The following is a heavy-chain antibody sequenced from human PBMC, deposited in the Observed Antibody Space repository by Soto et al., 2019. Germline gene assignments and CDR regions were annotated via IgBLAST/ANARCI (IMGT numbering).Heavy chain of an antibody. CDR2: ISADSGNT. Sequence: ASVKVSCKASGYTFTSYGITWVRQAPGQGLEWMGWISADSGNTHYAQKLQVRVTMTTDTSTSTAYMEMRSLRSDDTAVYYCVRVHCSSDGCYFTDYWGQGTLLTVSS. CDR3: VRVHCSSDGCYFTDY. J-gene: IGHJ4*02. D-gene: IGHD2-15*01. CDR1: GYTFTSYG. V-gene: IGHV1-18*01.